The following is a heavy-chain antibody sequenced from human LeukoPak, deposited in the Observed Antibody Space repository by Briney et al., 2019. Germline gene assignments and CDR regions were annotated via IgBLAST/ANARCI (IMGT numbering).Heavy chain of an antibody. CDR3: AKDQGTAIFGMIIPDWYFDL. CDR2: ISGGSNNI. V-gene: IGHV3-23*01. Sequence: GGSLILFCAASGFTFSSYAMNWVLQAPGQGLEWAARISGGSNNINYAGYLNRRFTTSSATSQDTLYLQMNSLRADDTAVYYWAKDQGTAIFGMIIPDWYFDLWGRGTLVTVSS. D-gene: IGHD3-3*01. J-gene: IGHJ2*01. CDR1: GFTFSSYA.